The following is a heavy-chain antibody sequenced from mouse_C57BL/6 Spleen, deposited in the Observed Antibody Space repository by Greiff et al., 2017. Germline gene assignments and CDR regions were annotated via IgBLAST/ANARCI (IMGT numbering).Heavy chain of an antibody. CDR1: GYSITSGYY. V-gene: IGHV3-6*01. CDR3: AREGYGSSFDY. D-gene: IGHD1-1*01. J-gene: IGHJ2*01. Sequence: EVHLVESGPGLVKPSQSLSLTCSVTGYSITSGYYWNWIRQFPGNKLEWMGYISYDGSNNYNPSLKNRISITRDTSKNQFFLKLNSVTTEDTATYYCAREGYGSSFDYWGQGTTLTVSS. CDR2: ISYDGSN.